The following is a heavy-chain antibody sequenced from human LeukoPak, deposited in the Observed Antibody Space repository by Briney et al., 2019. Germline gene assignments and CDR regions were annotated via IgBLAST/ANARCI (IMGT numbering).Heavy chain of an antibody. CDR3: AREGRNYYDSSGYYYFDY. D-gene: IGHD3-22*01. CDR2: INHSGST. Sequence: PSETLSLTCAVYGGSFSGYYWSWIRQPPGKGLEWIGEINHSGSTNYNPSLKSRVTISVDTSKNQLSLKLSSVTAADTAVYYCAREGRNYYDSSGYYYFDYWGQGTLVTVSS. J-gene: IGHJ4*02. CDR1: GGSFSGYY. V-gene: IGHV4-34*01.